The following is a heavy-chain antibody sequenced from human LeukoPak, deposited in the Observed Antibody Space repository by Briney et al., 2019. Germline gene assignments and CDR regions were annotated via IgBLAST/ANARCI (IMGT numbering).Heavy chain of an antibody. Sequence: GASVKVSCKASGYTFTGYYMHWVRQAPGQGLEWMGWINPNSGGTNYAQKFQGWVTMTWDTSISTAYMELSRLRSDDTAVYYCARVGDFWSGYYDAFNIWGQGTMVTVSS. V-gene: IGHV1-2*04. CDR3: ARVGDFWSGYYDAFNI. D-gene: IGHD3-3*01. CDR1: GYTFTGYY. CDR2: INPNSGGT. J-gene: IGHJ3*02.